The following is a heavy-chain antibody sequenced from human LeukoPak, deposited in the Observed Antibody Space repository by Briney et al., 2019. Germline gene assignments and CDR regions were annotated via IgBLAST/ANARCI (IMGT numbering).Heavy chain of an antibody. V-gene: IGHV3-23*01. D-gene: IGHD3-3*01. CDR2: ISGSGGST. CDR3: AKDTPPPIGYYDFWSGYYTVGNFDY. CDR1: GFTFSSYA. J-gene: IGHJ4*02. Sequence: QAGGSLRLSCAASGFTFSSYAMSWVRQAPGKGLEWVSAISGSGGSTYYADSVKGRFTISRDNSKNTLYLQMNSLRDEDPDVYYCAKDTPPPIGYYDFWSGYYTVGNFDYWGQGPLVTVSS.